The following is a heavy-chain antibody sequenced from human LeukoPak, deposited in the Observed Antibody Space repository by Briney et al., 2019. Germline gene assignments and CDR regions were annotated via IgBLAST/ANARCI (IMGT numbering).Heavy chain of an antibody. CDR1: GYTLTELS. D-gene: IGHD6-13*01. J-gene: IGHJ4*02. CDR2: FDPEDGET. V-gene: IGHV1-24*01. CDR3: ATDLRTIAAAGFDY. Sequence: ASVKVSCKVSGYTLTELSMHWVRQAPGKGLEWMGGFDPEDGETIYAQKFQGRVTMTEDTSTDTAYMELSSLRSEDTAVYYCATDLRTIAAAGFDYWGQGTLVTVSS.